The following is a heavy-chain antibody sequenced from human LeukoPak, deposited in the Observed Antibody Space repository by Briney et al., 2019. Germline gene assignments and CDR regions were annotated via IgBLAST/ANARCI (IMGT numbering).Heavy chain of an antibody. CDR1: GGSISSYY. V-gene: IGHV4-59*01. CDR2: IYYSGST. D-gene: IGHD3-3*01. Sequence: SETLSLTCTVSGGSISSYYWSWIRQPPGKGLEWIGYIYYSGSTNYNPSLKSRVTISVDASKNQFSLKLSSVTAADTAVYYCARETLSDFWSGYYSWGQGTLVTVSS. J-gene: IGHJ4*02. CDR3: ARETLSDFWSGYYS.